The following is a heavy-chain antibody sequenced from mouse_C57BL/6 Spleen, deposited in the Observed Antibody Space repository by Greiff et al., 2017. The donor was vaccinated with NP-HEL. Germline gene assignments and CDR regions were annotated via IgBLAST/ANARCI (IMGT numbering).Heavy chain of an antibody. CDR1: GYTFTSYW. CDR2: IYPGSGST. CDR3: ARGFYYGNHGYFDY. V-gene: IGHV1-55*01. J-gene: IGHJ2*01. D-gene: IGHD2-1*01. Sequence: QVQLQQPGAELVKPGASVKMSCKASGYTFTSYWITWVKQRPGQGLEWIGDIYPGSGSTNYNEKFKSKATLTVDTSSSTAYMQLSSLTSEDSAVYYCARGFYYGNHGYFDYWGQGTTLTVSS.